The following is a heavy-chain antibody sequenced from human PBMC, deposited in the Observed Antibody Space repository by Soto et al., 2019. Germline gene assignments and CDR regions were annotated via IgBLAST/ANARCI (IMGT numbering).Heavy chain of an antibody. D-gene: IGHD6-13*01. CDR2: ISAYNGNP. Sequence: QVQLVQSGAEVKKPGASVKVSCKASGYTFTSYGISWVRQAPGQGLEWMGWISAYNGNPNYAQKLQGRVTMTTDTATSTADMERRSLRSDDTAVYYCAREETEDSSSWYVWFDPWGQGTLVTVSS. V-gene: IGHV1-18*01. CDR3: AREETEDSSSWYVWFDP. CDR1: GYTFTSYG. J-gene: IGHJ5*02.